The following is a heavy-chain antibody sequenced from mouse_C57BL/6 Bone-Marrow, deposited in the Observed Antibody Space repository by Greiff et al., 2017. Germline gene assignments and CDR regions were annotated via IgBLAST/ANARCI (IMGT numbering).Heavy chain of an antibody. J-gene: IGHJ4*01. CDR3: ARWGYAMDY. CDR2: IDPSDSYT. CDR1: GYTFTSYW. V-gene: IGHV1-69*02. Sequence: QVQLQQSGAELAKPGASVKLSCKASGYTFTSYWMPWVKQRPGQGLEWIGEIDPSDSYTNYNEKFKGKATFTADTSSNTAYMQLSSLTTEDSAIYYCARWGYAMDYWGQGTSVTVSS.